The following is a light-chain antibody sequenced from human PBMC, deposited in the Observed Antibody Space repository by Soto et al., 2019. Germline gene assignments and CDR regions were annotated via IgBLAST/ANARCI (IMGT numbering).Light chain of an antibody. Sequence: DIQMTQSPSSVSASVGDRVTITCRASQGISSWVAWYQQKPGKAPNLLIYAASSLQSGVPSRFSGSGSGTEFTLTFSSLQPEDFATYYCQQADTFPLTFSGGTKVEIK. CDR1: QGISSW. J-gene: IGKJ4*01. CDR3: QQADTFPLT. CDR2: AAS. V-gene: IGKV1-12*01.